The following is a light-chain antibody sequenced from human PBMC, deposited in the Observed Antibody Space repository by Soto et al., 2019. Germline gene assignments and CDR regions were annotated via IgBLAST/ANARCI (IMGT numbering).Light chain of an antibody. CDR2: DAY. Sequence: EVVFTQSPVPLSLSPGERATLSCRASQSFRGLLAWYQQKPGQAPRLLIYDAYNRATGIPPRFSGSGSGTDFTLAIRRLEPEDFAVYYCHQFGYSPRTFGQGTKVDIK. CDR1: QSFRGL. V-gene: IGKV3-11*01. J-gene: IGKJ1*01. CDR3: HQFGYSPRT.